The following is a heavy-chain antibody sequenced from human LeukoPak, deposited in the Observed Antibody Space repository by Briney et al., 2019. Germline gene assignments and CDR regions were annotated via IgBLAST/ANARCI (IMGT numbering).Heavy chain of an antibody. Sequence: GGSLRLSCAASGFTFSTYAMSWVRQAPGKGLEWVSGISPSGDITYYADSVKGRFTISRDNSKNTLYLEVISLTAEDTAVYYCAKDDAWLRFGEWSQGTLVTVSS. V-gene: IGHV3-23*01. CDR2: ISPSGDIT. D-gene: IGHD3-10*01. CDR3: AKDDAWLRFGE. J-gene: IGHJ4*02. CDR1: GFTFSTYA.